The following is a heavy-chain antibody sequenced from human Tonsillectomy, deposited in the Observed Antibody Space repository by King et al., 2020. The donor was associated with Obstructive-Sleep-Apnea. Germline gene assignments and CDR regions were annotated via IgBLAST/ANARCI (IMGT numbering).Heavy chain of an antibody. Sequence: VQLQESGPGLVKPSETLSLTCTVSGGSISSYYWSWIRQPPGKGLEWIGYIYYSGSTNCNPSLKSRLTISVDTSKNEISLKMSSVTAADTAVYYCARDFGYGHVWGSSGGLDVWGQGTTVTVSS. CDR2: IYYSGST. V-gene: IGHV4-59*01. CDR1: GGSISSYY. J-gene: IGHJ6*02. D-gene: IGHD3-16*01. CDR3: ARDFGYGHVWGSSGGLDV.